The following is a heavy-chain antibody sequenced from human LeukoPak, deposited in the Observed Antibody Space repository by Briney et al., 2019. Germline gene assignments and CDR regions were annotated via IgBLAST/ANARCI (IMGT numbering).Heavy chain of an antibody. CDR2: ITGSSSYM. CDR3: ARNGGIRLLSDAFDI. D-gene: IGHD3-16*01. Sequence: PGGSLRLSCAASGFTFSSYTMNWVRQAPGKGLEWVSSITGSSSYMYYADSMKGRFTISRDNAKNSLYLQMDSLRAEDTAVYYCARNGGIRLLSDAFDIWGQGTMVTVSS. V-gene: IGHV3-21*01. J-gene: IGHJ3*02. CDR1: GFTFSSYT.